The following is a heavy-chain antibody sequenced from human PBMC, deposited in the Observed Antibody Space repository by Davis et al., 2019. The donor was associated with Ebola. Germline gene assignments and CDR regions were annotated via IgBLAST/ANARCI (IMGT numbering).Heavy chain of an antibody. D-gene: IGHD6-13*01. J-gene: IGHJ2*01. CDR1: GFSLSNARMG. V-gene: IGHV2-26*01. CDR3: ARILAMPYSSSWPAPRSWYFDL. CDR2: IFSNDEK. Sequence: SGPTLVKPTETLTLTCTVSGFSLSNARMGVSWIRQPPGKALEWLAHIFSNDEKSYSTSLKSRLTISKDTSKSQVVLTMTNMDPVDTATYYCARILAMPYSSSWPAPRSWYFDLWGRGTLVTVSS.